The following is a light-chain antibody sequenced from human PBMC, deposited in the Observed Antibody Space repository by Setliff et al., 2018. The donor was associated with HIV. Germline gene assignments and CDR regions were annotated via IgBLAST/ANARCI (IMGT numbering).Light chain of an antibody. Sequence: QSALTQPRSVSGSPGQSVTFPCTGSSSDVGTHNYVSWYQQHPGKAPKLIIYDVTRRPSGVPDRFSGSKSGNTASLTISGLQAEDEADYYCCSYAGSYSYVFGTGTKVTVL. J-gene: IGLJ1*01. CDR1: SSDVGTHNY. CDR2: DVT. CDR3: CSYAGSYSYV. V-gene: IGLV2-11*01.